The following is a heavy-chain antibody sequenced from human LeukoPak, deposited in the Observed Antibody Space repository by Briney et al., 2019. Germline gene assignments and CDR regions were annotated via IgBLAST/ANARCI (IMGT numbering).Heavy chain of an antibody. CDR2: ISYDGSNK. D-gene: IGHD5-12*01. CDR1: GFTFSSYG. CDR3: ARDLFSGYDPRTFDL. J-gene: IGHJ4*02. Sequence: GGSLRLSCAASGFTFSSYGMHWVRQAPGKGLEWVAVISYDGSNKYYADSVKGRFTISRDNSKNSLYLQMNSLRAEDTALYYCARDLFSGYDPRTFDLWGQGTLVTVSS. V-gene: IGHV3-30*03.